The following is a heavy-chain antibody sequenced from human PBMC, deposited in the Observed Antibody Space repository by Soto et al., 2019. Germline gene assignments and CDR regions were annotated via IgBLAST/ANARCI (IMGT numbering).Heavy chain of an antibody. CDR2: ISGSGGNT. CDR3: AKEMGDYYDSSGSWLDP. Sequence: GSLRLSCAASGFTFSSYVMSWVRQAPGKGLEWVSAISGSGGNTYYADSVKGRFTISRDNSKNTLFLQMNSLRAEDTALYFYAKEMGDYYDSSGSWLDPWGQGTLVTVSS. D-gene: IGHD3-22*01. J-gene: IGHJ5*02. V-gene: IGHV3-23*01. CDR1: GFTFSSYV.